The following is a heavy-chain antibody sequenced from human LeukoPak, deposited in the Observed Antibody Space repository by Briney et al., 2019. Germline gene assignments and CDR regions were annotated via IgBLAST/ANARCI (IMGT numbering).Heavy chain of an antibody. V-gene: IGHV3-48*04. J-gene: IGHJ3*02. Sequence: SGGSLRLSCAASGFSFSSYSMNWVRQAPGRGLEWVSYISHTGSTMSYADSVKGRFTISRDNAKNSLYLQMNSLRAEDTAVYYCAREGGDYEGGDAFDIWGQGTMVTVSS. D-gene: IGHD4-17*01. CDR1: GFSFSSYS. CDR2: ISHTGSTM. CDR3: AREGGDYEGGDAFDI.